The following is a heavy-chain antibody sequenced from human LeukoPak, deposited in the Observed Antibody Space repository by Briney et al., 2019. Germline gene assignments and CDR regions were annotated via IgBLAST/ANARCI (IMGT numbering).Heavy chain of an antibody. V-gene: IGHV1-2*02. CDR3: ARVALYGSGSYLSY. Sequence: ASVKVSCKASGYTFTSYDINWVRQAPGQGLEWMGWINPNSGGTIYEQKFQGRVTLTRDTSINTAYMELNGLRSDDTAVYYCARVALYGSGSYLSYWGQGSLVTVSS. D-gene: IGHD3-10*01. J-gene: IGHJ4*02. CDR1: GYTFTSYD. CDR2: INPNSGGT.